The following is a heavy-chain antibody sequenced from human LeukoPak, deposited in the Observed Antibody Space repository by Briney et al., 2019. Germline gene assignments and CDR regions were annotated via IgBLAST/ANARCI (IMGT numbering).Heavy chain of an antibody. J-gene: IGHJ5*02. CDR2: IYYSGST. CDR3: ARGPYDFWSGYYPNWFDP. CDR1: GGSISSGGYY. Sequence: SETLSLTCTVSGGSISSGGYYWSWIRQHPGKGLEWIVYIYYSGSTYYNPSLKSRVTISVDTSKDQFSLKLSSVTAADTAVYYCARGPYDFWSGYYPNWFDPWGQGTLVTVSS. D-gene: IGHD3-3*01. V-gene: IGHV4-31*03.